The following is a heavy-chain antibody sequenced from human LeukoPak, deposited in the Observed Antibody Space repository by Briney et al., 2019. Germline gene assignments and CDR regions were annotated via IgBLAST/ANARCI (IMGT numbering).Heavy chain of an antibody. CDR3: ARSIVVAGIVSDYYYYAMDV. Sequence: SETLSLTCIVSGGAISSYYWSWIRQPPGKGLEWIGYIYYSGSTTYNPSLKSRVTISLQTSKKQFSLKLSSVTAEDTAVYYCARSIVVAGIVSDYYYYAMDVWGQGTTVTVSS. V-gene: IGHV4-59*08. CDR2: IYYSGST. CDR1: GGAISSYY. J-gene: IGHJ6*02. D-gene: IGHD6-19*01.